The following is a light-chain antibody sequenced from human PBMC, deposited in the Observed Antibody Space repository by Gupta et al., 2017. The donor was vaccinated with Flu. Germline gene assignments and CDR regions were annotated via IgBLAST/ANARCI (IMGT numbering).Light chain of an antibody. V-gene: IGKV1-5*03. J-gene: IGKJ4*02. CDR3: QQYDSYSLT. CDR2: KAS. Sequence: DIQMPDSSSTFSAYVGDRVTITCRASQSLSSWLAWYQQKPGKAPNLLIYKASNLESGVPSRFSGSGSGTEFTLTISSLQPDDFATYYCQQYDSYSLTFGGGTKVEI. CDR1: QSLSSW.